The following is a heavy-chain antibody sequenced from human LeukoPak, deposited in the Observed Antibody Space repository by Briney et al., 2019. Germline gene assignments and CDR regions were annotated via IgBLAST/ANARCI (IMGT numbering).Heavy chain of an antibody. Sequence: GGSLRLSCAAPGFNVSSNYMSWVRQAPGKGLEWVSVIYSGGKTFYSDPVKGRFTSSRDNSKNRLYLQMNSLRAEYTAVYYCARGLDYGSGSTVEGHWGQGTLVTVSS. CDR1: GFNVSSNY. CDR2: IYSGGKT. J-gene: IGHJ4*02. V-gene: IGHV3-53*01. CDR3: ARGLDYGSGSTVEGH. D-gene: IGHD3-10*01.